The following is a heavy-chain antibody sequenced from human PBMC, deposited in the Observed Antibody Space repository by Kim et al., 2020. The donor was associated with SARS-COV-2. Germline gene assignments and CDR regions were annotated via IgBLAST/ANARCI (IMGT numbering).Heavy chain of an antibody. Sequence: ASVKVSCKASGYTFTGYYMHWVRQAPGQGLEWMGWINPNSGDTNYAQKFQGRVTMTRDTSISTAYMELSRLRSDDTAVYYCARLGSLGYYPYYYYGMDVWGQGTTVTVSS. D-gene: IGHD1-26*01. J-gene: IGHJ6*02. CDR3: ARLGSLGYYPYYYYGMDV. V-gene: IGHV1-2*02. CDR2: INPNSGDT. CDR1: GYTFTGYY.